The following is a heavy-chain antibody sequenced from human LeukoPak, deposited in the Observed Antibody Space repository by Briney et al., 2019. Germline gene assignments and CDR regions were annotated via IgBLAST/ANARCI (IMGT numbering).Heavy chain of an antibody. CDR1: GDSVSSNSAA. Sequence: SQTLSLTCAISGDSVSSNSAAWNWIRQSPSRGLEWLGRTYYRSKWYNGYAVSVNSRITINPDTSKNQFSLQLNSVTPEDTAVYYCAKDRGYYDFWSGYPLDYGMDVWGQGTTVTVSS. D-gene: IGHD3-3*01. CDR3: AKDRGYYDFWSGYPLDYGMDV. CDR2: TYYRSKWYN. V-gene: IGHV6-1*01. J-gene: IGHJ6*02.